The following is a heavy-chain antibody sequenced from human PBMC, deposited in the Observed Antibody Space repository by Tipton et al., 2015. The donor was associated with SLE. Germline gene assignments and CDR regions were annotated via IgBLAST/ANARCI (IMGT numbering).Heavy chain of an antibody. J-gene: IGHJ4*02. CDR1: GASINSNY. V-gene: IGHV4-59*01. Sequence: TLSLTCTVSGASINSNYWNWIRQTPGKGLEWIGYIHYNRDTNYHPSLKSRVTISVDTSKNQLSLKLTSVTAADTAVYYCARGSVVADDFWGQGTLVTVSS. D-gene: IGHD2-15*01. CDR2: IHYNRDT. CDR3: ARGSVVADDF.